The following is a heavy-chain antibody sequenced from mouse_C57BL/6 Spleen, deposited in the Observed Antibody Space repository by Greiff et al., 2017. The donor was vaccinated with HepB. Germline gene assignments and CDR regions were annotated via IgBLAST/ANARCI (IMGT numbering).Heavy chain of an antibody. CDR3: ARDYGSSLPFAY. J-gene: IGHJ3*01. V-gene: IGHV5-17*01. CDR1: GFTFSDYG. CDR2: ISSGSSTI. D-gene: IGHD1-1*01. Sequence: EVKVVESGGGLVKPGGSLKLSCAASGFTFSDYGMHWVRQAPEKGLEWVAYISSGSSTIYYADTVKGRFTISRDNAKNTLFLQMTSLRSEDTAMYYCARDYGSSLPFAYWGQGTLVTVSA.